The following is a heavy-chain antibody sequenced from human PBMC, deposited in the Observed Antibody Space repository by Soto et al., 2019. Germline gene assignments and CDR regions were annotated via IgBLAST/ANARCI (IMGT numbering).Heavy chain of an antibody. CDR1: GFTFSSYG. CDR2: ISYDGSNK. V-gene: IGHV3-30*03. J-gene: IGHJ3*02. Sequence: GGSLRLSCAASGFTFSSYGMHWVRQAPGKGLEWVAVISYDGSNKYYADSVKGRFTISRDNSKNTLYLQMNSLRAEDTAVYYCAQIPEGNRRGGDAFDIWGQGTMVTVSS. CDR3: AQIPEGNRRGGDAFDI. D-gene: IGHD3-16*01.